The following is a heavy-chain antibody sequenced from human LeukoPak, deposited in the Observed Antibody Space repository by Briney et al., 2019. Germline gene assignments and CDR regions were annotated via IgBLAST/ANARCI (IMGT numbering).Heavy chain of an antibody. CDR1: GRTISSYY. V-gene: IGHV4-59*08. J-gene: IGHJ4*02. D-gene: IGHD1-26*01. CDR3: ARYSGSYSGFDY. CDR2: IYCSGSI. Sequence: KPSETLSLTCAASGRTISSYYWSWIRQPPGKGLEWIGYIYCSGSINYNPSLKSRVTISVDTSKNQLSLKLRSVTAADTAVYYCARYSGSYSGFDYWRQGTLVTVSS.